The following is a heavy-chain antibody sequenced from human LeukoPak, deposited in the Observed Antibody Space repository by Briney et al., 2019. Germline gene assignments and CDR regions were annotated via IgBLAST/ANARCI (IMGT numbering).Heavy chain of an antibody. J-gene: IGHJ3*02. Sequence: SETLSLTCTVSGGSISGYYWSWIRQPPGKGLEWIGYIYYSGSTNYNPSLKSRVTISVDTSKNQFSLKLSSVTAADTAVYYCARDRFFDWNDSDAFDIWGQGTMVTVSS. CDR1: GGSISGYY. CDR3: ARDRFFDWNDSDAFDI. D-gene: IGHD1-1*01. V-gene: IGHV4-59*01. CDR2: IYYSGST.